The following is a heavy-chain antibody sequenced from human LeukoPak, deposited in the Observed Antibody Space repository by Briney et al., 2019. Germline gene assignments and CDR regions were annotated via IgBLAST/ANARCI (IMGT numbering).Heavy chain of an antibody. V-gene: IGHV3-21*05. D-gene: IGHD3-16*01. CDR3: ARGPIGLGY. CDR2: IGISSGNT. CDR1: GFPFSDYS. Sequence: KAGGSLRLSCTASGFPFSDYSMNWVRQAPGKGLEWISYIGISSGNTKYADSVKGRFTISRDNAKNSLYLQMNSLRAEDTAVYYCARGPIGLGYWGQGTLVTVYS. J-gene: IGHJ4*02.